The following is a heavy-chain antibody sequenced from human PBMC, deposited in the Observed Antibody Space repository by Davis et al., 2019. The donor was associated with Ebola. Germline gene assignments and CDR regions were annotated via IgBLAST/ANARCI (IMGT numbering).Heavy chain of an antibody. CDR2: ISSSSSYI. Sequence: GESLKISCAASGFTFSSYSMNWVRQAPGKGLEWVSSISSSSSYIYYADSVKGRFTISRDNAKNSLYLQMNSLRAEDTAVYYCARGGLTIFGVVTSDYYGMDVWGQGTTVTVSS. J-gene: IGHJ6*02. D-gene: IGHD3-3*01. V-gene: IGHV3-21*01. CDR3: ARGGLTIFGVVTSDYYGMDV. CDR1: GFTFSSYS.